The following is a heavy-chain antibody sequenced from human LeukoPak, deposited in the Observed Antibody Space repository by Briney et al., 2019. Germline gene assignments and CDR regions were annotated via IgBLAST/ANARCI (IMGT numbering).Heavy chain of an antibody. CDR2: INPNSGGT. D-gene: IGHD2-2*01. CDR3: ASGVVPAAIGWNWFDP. CDR1: GYTFTGYY. J-gene: IGHJ5*02. Sequence: ASVKVSCKASGYTFTGYYMHWVRQAPGQGLKWMGWINPNSGGTNYAQKFQGRVTMTRDTSISTAYMELSRLRSDDTAVYYCASGVVPAAIGWNWFDPWGQGTLVTVSS. V-gene: IGHV1-2*02.